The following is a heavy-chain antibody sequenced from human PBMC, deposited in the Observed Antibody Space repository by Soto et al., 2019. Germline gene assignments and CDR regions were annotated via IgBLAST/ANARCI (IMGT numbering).Heavy chain of an antibody. V-gene: IGHV3-23*01. CDR1: TFTFNTYA. CDR2: ISGSGGST. Sequence: GGSLRLSCTAATFTFNTYAMSWVRQAPGKGLGWVSGISGSGGSTYYADSVKGRFTISRDNSKNTLFLQMNSLRVEDTALYYCAQQKGYRVGGEGFDHWGQGTLVTVSS. J-gene: IGHJ4*02. D-gene: IGHD5-12*01. CDR3: AQQKGYRVGGEGFDH.